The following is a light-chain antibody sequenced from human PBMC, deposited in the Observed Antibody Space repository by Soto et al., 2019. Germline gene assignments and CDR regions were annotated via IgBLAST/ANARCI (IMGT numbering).Light chain of an antibody. V-gene: IGKV3-15*01. CDR2: GAS. J-gene: IGKJ1*01. Sequence: EIVMTQSPATLSVSPGERATLSCRASQSVSSNLAWYQQKPGQAPRLLIYGASTRATGIPARFSGSGSGTAFTLTISSLQSEDFAVCYCQQYNNWPRTFGQGTKVEIK. CDR3: QQYNNWPRT. CDR1: QSVSSN.